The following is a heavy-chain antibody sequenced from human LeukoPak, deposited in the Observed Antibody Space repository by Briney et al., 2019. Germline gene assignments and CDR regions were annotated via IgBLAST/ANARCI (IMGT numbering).Heavy chain of an antibody. D-gene: IGHD3-3*01. J-gene: IGHJ6*02. V-gene: IGHV1-8*01. CDR3: ARGRSEYYDFWSGYGPPYYYGMDV. CDR2: MNPNSGNT. Sequence: EASVKVSCKASGYTFTSYDINWVRQAPGQGLEWMGWMNPNSGNTGYAQKFQGRVTMTRNTSISTAYMELSSLRSEDTAVYYCARGRSEYYDFWSGYGPPYYYGMDVWGQGTTVTVSS. CDR1: GYTFTSYD.